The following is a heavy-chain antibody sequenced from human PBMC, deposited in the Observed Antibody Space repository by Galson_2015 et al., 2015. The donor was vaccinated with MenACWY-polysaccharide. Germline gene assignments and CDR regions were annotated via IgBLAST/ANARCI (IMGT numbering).Heavy chain of an antibody. CDR1: GSRFSNYG. D-gene: IGHD4-11*01. V-gene: IGHV3-33*01. CDR3: ARADSRIECHAADN. J-gene: IGHJ3*02. CDR2: IQYDGSNT. Sequence: SLRLSCAASGSRFSNYGMHWVRQAPGKGLEWVAVIQYDGSNTVYADSVKGRFTISRDNSKNTVFLEMNTLGVEDTAVYYCARADSRIECHAADNWGQGTRVAGAS.